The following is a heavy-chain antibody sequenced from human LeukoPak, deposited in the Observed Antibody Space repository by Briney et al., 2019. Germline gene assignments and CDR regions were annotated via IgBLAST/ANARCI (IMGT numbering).Heavy chain of an antibody. D-gene: IGHD3-3*01. CDR2: INHSGST. CDR3: ARDRTGPYYDFWSGYRHPDYYYYGMDV. J-gene: IGHJ6*02. Sequence: SETLSLTCAVYGGSFSGYYWSWIRQPPGKGLEWIGEINHSGSTNYNPSLKSRVTISVDTSKNQFSLKLSSVTAADTAVYYCARDRTGPYYDFWSGYRHPDYYYYGMDVWGQGTTVTVSS. CDR1: GGSFSGYY. V-gene: IGHV4-34*01.